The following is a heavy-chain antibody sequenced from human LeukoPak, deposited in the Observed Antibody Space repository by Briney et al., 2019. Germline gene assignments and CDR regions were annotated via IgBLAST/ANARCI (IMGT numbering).Heavy chain of an antibody. CDR2: IYTSGST. CDR1: GGSISSYY. Sequence: SETLSLTCTVSGGSISSYYWSWIRQPPGKGLEWIGYIYTSGSTNYNPSLKSRVTISVDTSTSQFSLKLSSVTAADTAVYYCARRGGRNFDYWGQGTLVTVSS. J-gene: IGHJ4*02. D-gene: IGHD2-15*01. CDR3: ARRGGRNFDY. V-gene: IGHV4-4*09.